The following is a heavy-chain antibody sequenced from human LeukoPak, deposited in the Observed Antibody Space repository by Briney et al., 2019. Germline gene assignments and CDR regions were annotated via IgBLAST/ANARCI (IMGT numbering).Heavy chain of an antibody. CDR1: GGSISSGDYY. CDR3: ARKVPYYDFWSGYYFDY. Sequence: PSQTLSLTCTVSGGSISSGDYYWSWIRQPPGKGLEWIGYIYYSGSTYYNPSLKSRVTISVGTSKNQFSLKLSSVTAADTAVYYCARKVPYYDFWSGYYFDYWGQGTLVTVSS. CDR2: IYYSGST. J-gene: IGHJ4*02. D-gene: IGHD3-3*01. V-gene: IGHV4-30-4*01.